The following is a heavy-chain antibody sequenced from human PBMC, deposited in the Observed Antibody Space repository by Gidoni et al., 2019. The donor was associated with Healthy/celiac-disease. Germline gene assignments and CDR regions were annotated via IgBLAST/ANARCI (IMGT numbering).Heavy chain of an antibody. D-gene: IGHD2-2*01. CDR3: ARGGTVVVPAAMRVGWFDP. CDR2: IIPIFGTA. V-gene: IGHV1-69*01. CDR1: GGTFSSYA. J-gene: IGHJ5*02. Sequence: QVQLVQSGAEVKKPGSSVKVSCKASGGTFSSYAISWVRQAPGQGLEWMGGIIPIFGTANYAQKFQGRVTITADESTSTAYMELSSLRSEDTAVYYCARGGTVVVPAAMRVGWFDPWGQGTLVTVSS.